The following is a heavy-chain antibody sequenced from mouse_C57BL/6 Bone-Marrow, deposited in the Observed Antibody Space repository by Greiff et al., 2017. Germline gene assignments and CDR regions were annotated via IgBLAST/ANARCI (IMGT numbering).Heavy chain of an antibody. J-gene: IGHJ2*01. Sequence: ESGPGLVKPSQSLSLTCSVTGYSITSGYYWNWIRQFPGNKLEWMGYISYDGSNNYNPSLKNRISITRDTSKNQFFLKLNSVTTEDTATYYSARGGQLRRFYYFDDWGQGTTLTVSS. D-gene: IGHD3-2*02. CDR2: ISYDGSN. CDR1: GYSITSGYY. V-gene: IGHV3-6*01. CDR3: ARGGQLRRFYYFDD.